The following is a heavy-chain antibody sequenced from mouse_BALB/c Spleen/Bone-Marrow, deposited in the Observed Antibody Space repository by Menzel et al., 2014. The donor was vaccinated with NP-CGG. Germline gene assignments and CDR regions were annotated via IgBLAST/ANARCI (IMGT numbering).Heavy chain of an antibody. V-gene: IGHV14-3*02. CDR2: VDPANGNT. J-gene: IGHJ2*01. Sequence: EVQLKESGAELVKPGASVKLSCTASGFNIKDTYMHWVKQRPEQGLEWIGRVDPANGNTKYDPKFQGKATITADTSSNTAYLQLSRLRSEDTAVYYCARYRLRTYFDYWGQGTTLTVSS. D-gene: IGHD3-2*02. CDR3: ARYRLRTYFDY. CDR1: GFNIKDTY.